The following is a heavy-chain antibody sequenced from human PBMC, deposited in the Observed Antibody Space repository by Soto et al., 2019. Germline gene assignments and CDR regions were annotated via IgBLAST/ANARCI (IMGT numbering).Heavy chain of an antibody. CDR2: IWHDGNNK. J-gene: IGHJ6*02. CDR3: ASDLVGASDSYGLDV. Sequence: PGGSLRLSCAGSGFTFNVYSMNWVRQAPGKGLEWVAIIWHDGNNKYYADSVRGRFIISRDNSKNRLYLQMNSLRAEDTAVYYCASDLVGASDSYGLDVWGQGTPVTVSS. CDR1: GFTFNVYS. D-gene: IGHD1-26*01. V-gene: IGHV3-33*08.